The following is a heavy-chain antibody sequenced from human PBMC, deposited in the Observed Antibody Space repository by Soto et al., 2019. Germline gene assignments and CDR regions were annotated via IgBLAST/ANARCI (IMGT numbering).Heavy chain of an antibody. D-gene: IGHD3-3*01. CDR2: ISGSGGST. J-gene: IGHJ4*02. CDR3: GKDLPFFDFWSGYGGGGY. V-gene: IGHV3-23*01. CDR1: GFTFSSYA. Sequence: EVQLLESGGGLVQPGGSLRLSCAASGFTFSSYAMSWVRQAPGKGLEWVSAISGSGGSTYYADSVKGRFTISRDNSKNPLYLQMNSLRAEDTAVYYCGKDLPFFDFWSGYGGGGYWGQGTLVTV.